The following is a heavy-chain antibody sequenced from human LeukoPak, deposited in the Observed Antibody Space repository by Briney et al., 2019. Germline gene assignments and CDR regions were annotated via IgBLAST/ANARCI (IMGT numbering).Heavy chain of an antibody. Sequence: SETLSLTCTVSGGSISAYYWSWIRQPPGKGLEWIGYICYSGSTYYNPSLKSRVTISVDTSKNQFSLKLSSVTAADTAVYYCAREGWELLAPGAFDIWGQGTMVTVSS. V-gene: IGHV4-30-4*08. J-gene: IGHJ3*02. CDR3: AREGWELLAPGAFDI. CDR2: ICYSGST. D-gene: IGHD1-26*01. CDR1: GGSISAYY.